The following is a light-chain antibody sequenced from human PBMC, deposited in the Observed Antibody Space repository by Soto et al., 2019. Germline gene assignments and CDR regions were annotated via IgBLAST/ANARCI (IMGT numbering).Light chain of an antibody. CDR2: DAS. CDR3: QQRSNWPFLT. CDR1: QSVSSY. Sequence: EIVLTQSPATLSLSPGERDTLSCRASQSVSSYLAWYQQKPGQAPRLLIYDASNRATGIPARFSGSGSGTDFTLTISSLEPEDFAVYYCQQRSNWPFLTFGGGTKVDIK. J-gene: IGKJ4*01. V-gene: IGKV3-11*01.